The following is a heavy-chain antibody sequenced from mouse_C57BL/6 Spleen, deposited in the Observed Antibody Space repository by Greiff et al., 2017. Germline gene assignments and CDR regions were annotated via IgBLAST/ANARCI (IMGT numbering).Heavy chain of an antibody. D-gene: IGHD2-4*01. Sequence: DVMLVESGGGLVQPGGSLSLSCAASGFTFTDYYMSWVRQPPGKALEWLGFIRNKANGYTTEYSASMKGRFTISRDNSQSILYLQINSLKAEDSATYYCARYYYDYIYYYAMDYWGQGTSVTVSS. CDR2: IRNKANGYTT. V-gene: IGHV7-3*01. J-gene: IGHJ4*01. CDR3: ARYYYDYIYYYAMDY. CDR1: GFTFTDYY.